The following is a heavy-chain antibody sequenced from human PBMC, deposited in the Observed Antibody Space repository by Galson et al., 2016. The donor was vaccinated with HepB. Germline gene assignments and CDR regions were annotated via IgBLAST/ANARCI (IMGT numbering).Heavy chain of an antibody. J-gene: IGHJ4*02. CDR1: GDSVSSNSAA. CDR3: ARGNSGYSVFRFDW. CDR2: TYYRSKWYY. V-gene: IGHV6-1*01. Sequence: CAISGDSVSSNSAAWNWIRQSPSRGLEWLGRTYYRSKWYYDYAVSVESRISINPDTSKNQFSLQLNSVTPEDTAVYYCARGNSGYSVFRFDWWGQGTLVTVSS. D-gene: IGHD2-21*01.